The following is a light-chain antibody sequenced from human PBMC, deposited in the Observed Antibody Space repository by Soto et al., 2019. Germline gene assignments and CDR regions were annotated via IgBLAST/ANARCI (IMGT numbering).Light chain of an antibody. CDR2: GAS. CDR3: QQYNDWPRT. CDR1: QTVTSN. V-gene: IGKV3-15*01. Sequence: EIVMTQSPVTLSVSPGETANLSCRASQTVTSNLAWYQQKPGRSPRLLLSGASTRATGIPARFSGSGSGTEFTPTISRLQSEDLAVYYCQQYNDWPRTFGQGTKVDIK. J-gene: IGKJ1*01.